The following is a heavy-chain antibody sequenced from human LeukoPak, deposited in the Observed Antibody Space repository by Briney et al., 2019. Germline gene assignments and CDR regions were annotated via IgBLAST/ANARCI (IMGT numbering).Heavy chain of an antibody. Sequence: PGGSLRLSCTASGFTFSSYWMSWVRQAPGKGLEWVANIRQDGGLKHYVDSVKGRFTISRDNSKNTLYLQMNSLRAEDTAIYYCAKMRWELNYFDYWGQGTLVTVSS. V-gene: IGHV3-7*03. D-gene: IGHD4-23*01. CDR1: GFTFSSYW. CDR2: IRQDGGLK. J-gene: IGHJ4*02. CDR3: AKMRWELNYFDY.